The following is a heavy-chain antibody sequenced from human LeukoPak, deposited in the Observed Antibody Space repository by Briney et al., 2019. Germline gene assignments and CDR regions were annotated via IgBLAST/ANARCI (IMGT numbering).Heavy chain of an antibody. CDR1: GFTFSNAW. CDR3: TTVPDCSSTSCYDY. Sequence: GGSLRLSCAASGFTFSNAWMSWVRQAPGKGLEWVGRIKSKTDGGTTDYAAPVKGRCTISRDDSKNTLYLQMNSLKTEDTAVYYCTTVPDCSSTSCYDYWGQGTLVTVSS. CDR2: IKSKTDGGTT. J-gene: IGHJ4*02. D-gene: IGHD2-2*01. V-gene: IGHV3-15*01.